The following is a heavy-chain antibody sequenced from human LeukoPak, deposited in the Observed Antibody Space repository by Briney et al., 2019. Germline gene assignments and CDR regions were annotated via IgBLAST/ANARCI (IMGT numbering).Heavy chain of an antibody. CDR3: ARHIIDFGD. CDR2: LYSSGST. D-gene: IGHD3-16*01. J-gene: IGHJ4*02. V-gene: IGHV4-39*01. Sequence: SQTLSLTCTVSGGSISSSNCYWGWIRQPPGKGLEWIGSLYSSGSTYYNPSLKSRVTVSVDTSKNYFSLKLNSVTAADTAVYYCARHIIDFGDWGQGTLVTVSS. CDR1: GGSISSSNCY.